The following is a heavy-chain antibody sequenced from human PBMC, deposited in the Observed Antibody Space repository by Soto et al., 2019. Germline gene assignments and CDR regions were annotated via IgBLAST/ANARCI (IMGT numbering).Heavy chain of an antibody. CDR2: ILVGVST. Sequence: PELSLRLSYSVSACICSSYHMSWVAHSPGKGLACVSTILVGVSTHDGYSVKVRFTSPRDTSKNKVYLQMNRLTAGDTAFYHCAKATATSGGAFEIYGQGKMVTVSS. CDR1: ACICSSYH. D-gene: IGHD1-1*01. V-gene: IGHV3-23*01. CDR3: AKATATSGGAFEI. J-gene: IGHJ3*02.